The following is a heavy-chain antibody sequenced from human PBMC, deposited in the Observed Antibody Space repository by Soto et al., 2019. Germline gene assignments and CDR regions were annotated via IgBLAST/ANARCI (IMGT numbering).Heavy chain of an antibody. CDR1: GGGFNSYA. J-gene: IGHJ4*02. Sequence: QVQLVQSGAEVKKPGSSVKVSCKASGGGFNSYAFSWVRQAPGQGLEWMGALIPSFGTANYAQKFQGRVTITADESTTTVYMDLSSLTPDDTAMDFCARAGDCSGGSCYSFILDYWGQGTQVTVSS. CDR3: ARAGDCSGGSCYSFILDY. V-gene: IGHV1-69*01. CDR2: LIPSFGTA. D-gene: IGHD2-15*01.